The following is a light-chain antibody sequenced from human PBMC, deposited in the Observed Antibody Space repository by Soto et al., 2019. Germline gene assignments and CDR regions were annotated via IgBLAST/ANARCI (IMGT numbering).Light chain of an antibody. CDR3: QQRSNSPPLT. V-gene: IGKV3-11*01. CDR1: QSVKTF. J-gene: IGKJ5*01. Sequence: EIVLTQSPATLSLSPGERATLSCRASQSVKTFLVWYQQRPAQDPRLPIIDGAHRAAGIPARCSGSGFWTAFTLTISSIEDADAAVYYCQQRSNSPPLTFGQGTRVDIK. CDR2: DGA.